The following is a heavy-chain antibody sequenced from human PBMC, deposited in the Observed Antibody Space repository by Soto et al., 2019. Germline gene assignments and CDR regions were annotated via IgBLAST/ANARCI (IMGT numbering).Heavy chain of an antibody. J-gene: IGHJ4*02. CDR2: ISSSSSTI. CDR3: ARVGRVVITTVTRYFDY. D-gene: IGHD3-22*01. CDR1: GFTFSSYS. V-gene: IGHV3-48*02. Sequence: GGSLRLSCAASGFTFSSYSMNWVRQAPGKGLEWVSYISSSSSTIYYADSVKGRFTISRDNAKNSLYLQMNSLRDEDTAVYYCARVGRVVITTVTRYFDYWGQGTLVTVSS.